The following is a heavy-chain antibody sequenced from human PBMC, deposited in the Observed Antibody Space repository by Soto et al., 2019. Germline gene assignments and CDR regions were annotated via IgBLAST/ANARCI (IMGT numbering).Heavy chain of an antibody. Sequence: QRKGLERIGYIYYTGTTNYTPSLKSRVTISLDTSKRQFSLKLSSVTAADTAVYYCAFFFQAEDGIRDLRTVSAFLLNRSSDL. CDR3: AFFFQAEDGIRDLRTVSAFLLNRSSDL. V-gene: IGHV4-59*08. CDR2: IYYTGTT. D-gene: IGHD2-15*01. J-gene: IGHJ2*01.